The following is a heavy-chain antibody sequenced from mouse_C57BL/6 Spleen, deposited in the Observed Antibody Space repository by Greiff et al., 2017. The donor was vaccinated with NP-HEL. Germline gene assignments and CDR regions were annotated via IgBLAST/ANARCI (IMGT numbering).Heavy chain of an antibody. V-gene: IGHV5-16*01. CDR1: GFTFSDYY. J-gene: IGHJ4*01. CDR2: INYDGSST. CDR3: ARVSVYYAMDY. Sequence: EVMLVESEGGLVQPGSSMKLSCTASGFTFSDYYMAWVRQVPEKGLEWVANINYDGSSTYYLDSLKSRFIISRDNAKNILYLQMSSLKSEDTATYYCARVSVYYAMDYWGQGTSVTVSS.